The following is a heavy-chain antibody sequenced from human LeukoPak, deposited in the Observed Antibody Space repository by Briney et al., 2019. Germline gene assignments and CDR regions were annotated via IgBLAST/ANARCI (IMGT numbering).Heavy chain of an antibody. V-gene: IGHV1-69*05. D-gene: IGHD4-11*01. Sequence: ASVKVSCKASGGTFSSYAISWVRQAPGQGLEWMGGIIPIFGTANYAQKFQGRVTITTDESTSTAYMELSRLRSEDTAVYYCASSTTVTTSFLDYWGQGTWSPSPQ. CDR1: GGTFSSYA. CDR2: IIPIFGTA. CDR3: ASSTTVTTSFLDY. J-gene: IGHJ4*02.